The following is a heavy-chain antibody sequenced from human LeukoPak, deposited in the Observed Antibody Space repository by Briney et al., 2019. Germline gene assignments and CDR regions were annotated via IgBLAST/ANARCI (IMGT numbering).Heavy chain of an antibody. CDR2: INHSGST. V-gene: IGHV4-34*01. CDR3: ARRRQWPEYFRH. D-gene: IGHD6-19*01. Sequence: PGGSLRLSCAASDFTVSGNYMNWVRQAPGKGLEWIGEINHSGSTNYNPSLKSRVTISVDTSKNQFSLKLSSVTAADTAVYYCARRRQWPEYFRHWGQGTLVTVSS. J-gene: IGHJ1*01. CDR1: DFTVSGNY.